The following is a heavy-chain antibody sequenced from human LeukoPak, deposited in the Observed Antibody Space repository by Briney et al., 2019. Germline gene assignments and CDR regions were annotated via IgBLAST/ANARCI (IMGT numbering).Heavy chain of an antibody. D-gene: IGHD6-19*01. J-gene: IGHJ6*02. CDR2: INPNSGGT. Sequence: ASVEVSCKASRSTFTGYYLHWVRQAPGQGLEWMGWINPNSGGTKYAQKFRGRVTMTRDTSISTAYMELSRLRSDDTAVYYCARVEAVPFYYYNAMDVWGQGTTVTVSS. CDR1: RSTFTGYY. V-gene: IGHV1-2*02. CDR3: ARVEAVPFYYYNAMDV.